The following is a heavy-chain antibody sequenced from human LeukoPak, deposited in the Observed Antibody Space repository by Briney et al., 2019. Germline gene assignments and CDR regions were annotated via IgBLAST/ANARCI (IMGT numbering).Heavy chain of an antibody. Sequence: GGSLRLSCAASGFTFSDYAMHWVRQAPGKGLEWVAVISKDGSDKYYPGSVRGRFTISRDNSKNTIYLQMDSLRAEDTAIYYCARDHWWNYDYWGQGTLVTVSS. D-gene: IGHD1-7*01. J-gene: IGHJ4*02. CDR2: ISKDGSDK. CDR3: ARDHWWNYDY. CDR1: GFTFSDYA. V-gene: IGHV3-30-3*01.